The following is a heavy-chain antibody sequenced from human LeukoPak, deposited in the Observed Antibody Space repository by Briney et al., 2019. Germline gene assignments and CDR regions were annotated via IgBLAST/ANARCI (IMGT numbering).Heavy chain of an antibody. CDR3: ARWTHWWY. V-gene: IGHV3-48*01. D-gene: IGHD2-15*01. Sequence: PGGSLRLSCAAHGYTFSSYSMNWVRQAPGKGLEWVSYFSCSRSIIYYADSVKGRFPISSDNAKNSLYLQMNSLRAEDPAVSDYARWTHWWYWGQGTLVSVSS. J-gene: IGHJ4*02. CDR1: GYTFSSYS. CDR2: FSCSRSII.